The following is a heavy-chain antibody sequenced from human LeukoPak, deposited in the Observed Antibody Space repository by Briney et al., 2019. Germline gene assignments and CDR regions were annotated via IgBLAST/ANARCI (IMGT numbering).Heavy chain of an antibody. J-gene: IGHJ3*02. CDR3: ARKSIAADAFDI. V-gene: IGHV4-59*01. Sequence: SETLSLTCTVSGGSISSYYWSWIRQPPGKGLERIGYIYYSGSTNYNPSLKSRVTISVDTSKNQFSLKLSSVTAADTAVYYCARKSIAADAFDIWGQGTMVTVSS. CDR1: GGSISSYY. CDR2: IYYSGST. D-gene: IGHD6-6*01.